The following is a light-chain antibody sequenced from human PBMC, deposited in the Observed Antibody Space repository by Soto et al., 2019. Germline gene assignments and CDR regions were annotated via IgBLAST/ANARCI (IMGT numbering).Light chain of an antibody. Sequence: QSVLTQPASVSGSVGQSITISCTGTSSDVGGYDFVSWYQHHPGKAPKLMIYEVSERPSGVPDRFSGSKSSNTASLTVSGLQAEDEADYYCSSYAGSNNFVFGTGTKVTVL. V-gene: IGLV2-8*01. CDR3: SSYAGSNNFV. CDR1: SSDVGGYDF. J-gene: IGLJ1*01. CDR2: EVS.